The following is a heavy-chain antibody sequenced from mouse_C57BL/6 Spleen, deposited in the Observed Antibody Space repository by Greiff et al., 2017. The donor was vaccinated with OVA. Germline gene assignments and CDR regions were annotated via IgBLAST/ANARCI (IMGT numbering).Heavy chain of an antibody. CDR3: AKTADGSNWYFDV. CDR1: GFSLTSYG. J-gene: IGHJ1*03. D-gene: IGHD2-3*01. V-gene: IGHV2-5*01. Sequence: QVQLKESGPGLVQPSQSLSITCTVSGFSLTSYGVHWVRQSPGKGLEWLGVIWRGGSTDYNAAFMSRLSITKDNSKSQVFFKMNSLQADDTAIYYCAKTADGSNWYFDVWGTGTTVTVSS. CDR2: IWRGGST.